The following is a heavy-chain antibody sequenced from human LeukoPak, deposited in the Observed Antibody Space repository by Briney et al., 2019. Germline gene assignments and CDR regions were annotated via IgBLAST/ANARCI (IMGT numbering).Heavy chain of an antibody. CDR3: ARVGASDLLAEFCQD. D-gene: IGHD1-26*01. J-gene: IGHJ1*01. V-gene: IGHV3-66*01. Sequence: PGGSLRLSCAASGFSVSNNCMTWVRQAPGKGLEWVSIIYSGGYTYYADSVKGRFTISRDNSNNTLHLQMNRLRVEDTAVYYCARVGASDLLAEFCQDWGQGTLVTVSS. CDR2: IYSGGYT. CDR1: GFSVSNNC.